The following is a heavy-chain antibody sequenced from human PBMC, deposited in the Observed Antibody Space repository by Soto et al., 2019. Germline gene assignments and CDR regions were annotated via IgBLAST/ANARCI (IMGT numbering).Heavy chain of an antibody. CDR3: ARQIYDSDTGPNFQYYFDS. CDR2: IDPSDSQT. V-gene: IGHV5-10-1*01. CDR1: GYSFAGYW. Sequence: GESLKISCKGSGYSFAGYWITWVRQKPGKGLEWMGRIDPSDSQTYYSPSFRGHVTISVTKSITTVFLQWSSLRASETAMYYCARQIYDSDTGPNFQYYFDSWGQGTPVTVSA. J-gene: IGHJ4*02. D-gene: IGHD3-22*01.